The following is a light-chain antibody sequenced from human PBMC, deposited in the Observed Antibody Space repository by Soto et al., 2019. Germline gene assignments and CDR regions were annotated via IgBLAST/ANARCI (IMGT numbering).Light chain of an antibody. J-gene: IGKJ5*01. CDR1: QSVSSTY. CDR3: QQYGSSPFT. CDR2: GAS. V-gene: IGKV3-20*01. Sequence: EIVLTQSPGALSLSPGERVTLSCRASQSVSSTYFAWYQHKPGQAPRLLIYGASSRATGIPDRFSGSGSGTDFTFTISRLEPEDVAVYYCQQYGSSPFTFGQGTRLEIK.